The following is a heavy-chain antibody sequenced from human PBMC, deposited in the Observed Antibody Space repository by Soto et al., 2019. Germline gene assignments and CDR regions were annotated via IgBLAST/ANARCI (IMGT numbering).Heavy chain of an antibody. CDR1: GYSFTSYA. Sequence: ASVKVSCKASGYSFTSYAMHWVRQAPGQRLEWMGWINAGNGNTKYSQKFQGRVTITRDTSASTAYMELSSLRSEDTAVYYCASEVVVTAQDYYYYYGMDVWGQGTTVTVSS. D-gene: IGHD2-21*02. V-gene: IGHV1-3*01. CDR2: INAGNGNT. CDR3: ASEVVVTAQDYYYYYGMDV. J-gene: IGHJ6*02.